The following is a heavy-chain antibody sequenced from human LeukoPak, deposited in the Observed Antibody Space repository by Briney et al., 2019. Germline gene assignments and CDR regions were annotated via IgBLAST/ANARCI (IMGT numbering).Heavy chain of an antibody. V-gene: IGHV4-59*01. CDR1: GGSISSYY. J-gene: IGHJ3*02. D-gene: IGHD3-3*01. CDR3: ASAPLGGVVNNAFDI. CDR2: IYYSGST. Sequence: SETLSLTCTVSGGSISSYYWSWIRQPPGKGLEWIGYIYYSGSTNYNPSLKSRVTISVDTSKNQFSLKLSSVTAADTAVYYCASAPLGGVVNNAFDIWGQGTMVTVSS.